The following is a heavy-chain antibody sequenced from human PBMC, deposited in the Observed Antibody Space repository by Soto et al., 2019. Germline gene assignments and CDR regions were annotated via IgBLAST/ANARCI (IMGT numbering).Heavy chain of an antibody. CDR3: ARGGDWEFDY. J-gene: IGHJ4*02. V-gene: IGHV4-4*02. Sequence: QVQLQESGPGLVKPSGTLSLTCAVSGDSISSDKWWSWVRQPPGKGLEWIGEIHHSGRPNYNPSRQGRVTILVEKSKNQVSLELSSMTAADTAVYYCARGGDWEFDYWGQGTLVTVSS. D-gene: IGHD2-21*02. CDR2: IHHSGRP. CDR1: GDSISSDKW.